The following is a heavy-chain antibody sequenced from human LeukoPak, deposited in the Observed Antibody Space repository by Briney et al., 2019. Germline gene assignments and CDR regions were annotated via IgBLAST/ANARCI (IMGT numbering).Heavy chain of an antibody. CDR2: ISSSSSYI. CDR1: GFTFISYS. D-gene: IGHD1-26*01. J-gene: IGHJ4*02. CDR3: ASLIVGAIDY. V-gene: IGHV3-21*01. Sequence: GGALRLSCAASGFTFISYSMNCGRQAPGKGLEWVSYISSSSSYIYYADSVKGRFTISRDNAKNSLYLQMNSLRAEDTAVYYCASLIVGAIDYWGQGTLVTVSS.